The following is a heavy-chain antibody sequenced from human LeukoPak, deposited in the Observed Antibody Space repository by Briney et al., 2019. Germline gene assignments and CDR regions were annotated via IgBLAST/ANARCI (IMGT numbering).Heavy chain of an antibody. CDR1: GGSISSSSYY. D-gene: IGHD3-3*01. CDR2: IYYSGST. CDR3: ARDTRVIFGVVINAFDI. Sequence: SETLSLTCTVSGGSISSSSYYWGWIRQPPGKGLEWIGSIYYSGSTYYNPSLKSRVTISVDTSKNQFSLKLSSVTAADTAVYYCARDTRVIFGVVINAFDIWGQGTMVTVSS. J-gene: IGHJ3*02. V-gene: IGHV4-39*07.